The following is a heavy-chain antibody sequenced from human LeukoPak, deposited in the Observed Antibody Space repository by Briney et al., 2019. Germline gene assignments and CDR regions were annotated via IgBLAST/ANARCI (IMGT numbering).Heavy chain of an antibody. CDR3: AREVYYYDKDDAFDI. Sequence: SETLSLTCTVSGGSISSYYWSWIRQPAGKGLEWIGRIYTSGSTNYNPSLKSRVTMSVDTSKNQFSLKLSSVTAADTAVYYCAREVYYYDKDDAFDIWGQGTMVTVSS. J-gene: IGHJ3*02. CDR1: GGSISSYY. CDR2: IYTSGST. D-gene: IGHD3-22*01. V-gene: IGHV4-4*07.